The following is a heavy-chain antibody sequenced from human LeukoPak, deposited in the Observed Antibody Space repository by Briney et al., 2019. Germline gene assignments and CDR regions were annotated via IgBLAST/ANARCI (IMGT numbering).Heavy chain of an antibody. V-gene: IGHV3-9*01. Sequence: GGSLRLSCAASGFTFDDYAMHWVRQAPGKGLEWVSGISWNSGSIGYADSVKGRFTISRGNAKNSLYLQMNSLRAEDTALYYCAKDLVPIGPIAAAGYFDYWGQGTLVTVSS. J-gene: IGHJ4*02. CDR2: ISWNSGSI. D-gene: IGHD6-13*01. CDR1: GFTFDDYA. CDR3: AKDLVPIGPIAAAGYFDY.